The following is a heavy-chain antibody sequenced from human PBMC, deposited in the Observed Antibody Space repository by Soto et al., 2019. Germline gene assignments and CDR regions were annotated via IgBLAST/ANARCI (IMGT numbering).Heavy chain of an antibody. CDR2: INHSGST. V-gene: IGHV4-34*01. CDR3: ARVSDYDSSGYLDY. Sequence: SETLSLTCAVYGGSFSGYYWSWIRQPPGKGLEWIGEINHSGSTNYNPSLKSRVTISVDTSKNQFSLKLSSVTAADTAVYYCARVSDYDSSGYLDYWGQGTLVTVSS. CDR1: GGSFSGYY. J-gene: IGHJ4*02. D-gene: IGHD3-22*01.